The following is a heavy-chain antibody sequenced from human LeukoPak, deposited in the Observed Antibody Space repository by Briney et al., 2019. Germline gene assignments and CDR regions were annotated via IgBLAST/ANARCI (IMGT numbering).Heavy chain of an antibody. CDR3: ARGALPWIVVVVTATLTEYFQH. CDR2: IYYSGST. CDR1: GGSISSYY. D-gene: IGHD2-21*02. Sequence: SETLSLTCTVSGGSISSYYWSWIRQPPGKGLEWIGYIYYSGSTNYNPSLKSRVTISVDTSKNQFSLKLSSVTAADTAVYYCARGALPWIVVVVTATLTEYFQHWGQGTLVTVSS. V-gene: IGHV4-59*01. J-gene: IGHJ1*01.